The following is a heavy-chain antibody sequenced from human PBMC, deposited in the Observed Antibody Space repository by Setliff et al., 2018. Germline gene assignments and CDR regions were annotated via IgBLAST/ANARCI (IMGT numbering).Heavy chain of an antibody. CDR3: ARKGISALSGAFDM. D-gene: IGHD1-26*01. V-gene: IGHV4-4*07. Sequence: SETLSLTCTVSGGSISNYYWCWIRQPAGKGLEWIGRIYTSGSTNYNPSLKSRVTMSVDTSKNQFSLKLSSVTAADTAVYYCARKGISALSGAFDMWGQGTMVTVSS. J-gene: IGHJ3*02. CDR1: GGSISNYY. CDR2: IYTSGST.